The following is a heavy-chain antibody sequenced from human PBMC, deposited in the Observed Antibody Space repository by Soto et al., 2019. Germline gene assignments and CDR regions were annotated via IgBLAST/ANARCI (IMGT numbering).Heavy chain of an antibody. J-gene: IGHJ6*02. V-gene: IGHV3-11*06. CDR2: ISSSSGST. D-gene: IGHD5-12*01. CDR1: GFTCSDYY. CDR3: ARDRGGYDRLYYYHGMDV. Sequence: AGGSLRLSCAASGFTCSDYYMSWIRQAPGKGLEYISYISSSSGSTNYADSVKGRFTISRDNAKNSLYLQMSSLRAEDTAVYYCARDRGGYDRLYYYHGMDVWGQGTTVTVSS.